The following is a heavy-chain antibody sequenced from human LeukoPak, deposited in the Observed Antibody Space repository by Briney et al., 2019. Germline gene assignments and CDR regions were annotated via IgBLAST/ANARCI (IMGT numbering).Heavy chain of an antibody. CDR3: ARVAVAADLFFDY. J-gene: IGHJ4*02. V-gene: IGHV4-59*11. D-gene: IGHD6-13*01. CDR1: GASISSHH. Sequence: SETLSLTCTVSGASISSHHWSRIRQPPGKGLEWIGYIYYSGSTNYNPSLKSRVTISVDTSKNQFSLKLSSVTAADTAVYYCARVAVAADLFFDYWGQGTLVTVSS. CDR2: IYYSGST.